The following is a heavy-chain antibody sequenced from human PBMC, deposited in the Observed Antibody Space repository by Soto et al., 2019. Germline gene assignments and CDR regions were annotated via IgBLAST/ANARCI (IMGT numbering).Heavy chain of an antibody. CDR1: GFTFSNAW. J-gene: IGHJ6*02. Sequence: EVQLVESGGGLVQPGGSLRLSCAASGFTFSNAWMSWVRQAPGKGLEWVGRIKSKTDGGTTDYAAPVKGRFTISRDDSKNTLYLQMNSLKTEDTAVYYCTTAPTVTNYYYGMDVWGQGTTVTVSS. V-gene: IGHV3-15*01. CDR3: TTAPTVTNYYYGMDV. CDR2: IKSKTDGGTT. D-gene: IGHD4-17*01.